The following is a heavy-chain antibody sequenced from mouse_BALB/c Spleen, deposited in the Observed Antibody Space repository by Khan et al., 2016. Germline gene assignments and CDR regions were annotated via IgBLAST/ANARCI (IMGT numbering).Heavy chain of an antibody. CDR3: ARRAFEYDGEGFAY. CDR2: VSTGGHYT. Sequence: EVQLQESGGDVVKPGGSLKLSCAASGFTFSTYGMSWVRQTPDKRLEWVATVSTGGHYTYYPDTVKGRFTISRDTAKNTLYLQMSSLKSEDTAMFYCARRAFEYDGEGFAYWGQGTLVTVSA. D-gene: IGHD2-13*01. CDR1: GFTFSTYG. V-gene: IGHV5-6*01. J-gene: IGHJ3*01.